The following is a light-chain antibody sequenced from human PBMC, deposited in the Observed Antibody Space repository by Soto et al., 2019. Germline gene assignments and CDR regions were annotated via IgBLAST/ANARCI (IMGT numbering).Light chain of an antibody. CDR1: QGISSA. J-gene: IGKJ4*01. Sequence: AIQVTQSPSSLSASVGDRVTITCRASQGISSALAWYQQQPGKAPSLLIYDASTLESGVPSRFSGSGSGTDFTLTISSLQPEDITTYYCHQFNSYLLTFGGGTKVEIK. CDR2: DAS. CDR3: HQFNSYLLT. V-gene: IGKV1-13*02.